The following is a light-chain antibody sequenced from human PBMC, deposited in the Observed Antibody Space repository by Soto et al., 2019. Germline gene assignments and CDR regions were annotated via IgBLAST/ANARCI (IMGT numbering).Light chain of an antibody. CDR3: CSYAGRYL. CDR1: SSDVGGYNY. J-gene: IGLJ2*01. CDR2: DVS. V-gene: IGLV2-11*01. Sequence: QSALTQPRSVSGSPGQSVTISCTGTSSDVGGYNYVSWYQQHPGKAPKVMIYDVSERPSGVPDRFSGSKSGNTASLTISGLQAEDAADYYCCSYAGRYLFGGGTKLTVL.